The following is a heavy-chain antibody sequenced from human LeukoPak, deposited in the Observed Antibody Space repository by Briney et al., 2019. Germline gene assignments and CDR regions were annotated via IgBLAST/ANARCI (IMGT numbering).Heavy chain of an antibody. CDR2: IYYSGST. Sequence: SETLSLTCTVSGGSISSHYWSWIRQPPGKGLEWIGNIYYSGSTNYNPSLKSRVTISVDTSKNQFSLKLSSVTAADTAVYYCARLEYSSSMDVWGKGTTVTVSS. CDR3: ARLEYSSSMDV. J-gene: IGHJ6*03. D-gene: IGHD6-6*01. V-gene: IGHV4-59*11. CDR1: GGSISSHY.